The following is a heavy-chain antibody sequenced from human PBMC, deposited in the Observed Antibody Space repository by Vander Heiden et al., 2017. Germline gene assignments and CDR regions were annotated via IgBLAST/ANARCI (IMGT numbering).Heavy chain of an antibody. J-gene: IGHJ1*01. V-gene: IGHV3-30*04. CDR3: AREKSSGSYYRYFQH. D-gene: IGHD1-26*01. CDR1: GFTFSSYA. Sequence: QVQLVESGGGVVQPGRSLRLSCAASGFTFSSYAMHWVRQAPGKGLEWVAVISYDGSNKYYADSVKGRFTISRDNSKNTLYLQMNSLRAEDTAVYYCAREKSSGSYYRYFQHWGQGTLVTVSS. CDR2: ISYDGSNK.